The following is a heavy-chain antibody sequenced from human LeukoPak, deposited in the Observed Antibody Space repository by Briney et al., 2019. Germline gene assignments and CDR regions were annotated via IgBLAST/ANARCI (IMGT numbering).Heavy chain of an antibody. CDR1: GFTFSSYA. V-gene: IGHV3-30-3*01. J-gene: IGHJ4*02. CDR3: ASVGWFGELTKSDY. Sequence: GGSLRLSCAASGFTFSSYAMHWVRQAPGKGLEWVAVISYDGSNKYYADSVNGRFTISRDNSKNTLYLQMNSLRAEDTAVYYCASVGWFGELTKSDYWGQGTLVTVSS. CDR2: ISYDGSNK. D-gene: IGHD3-10*01.